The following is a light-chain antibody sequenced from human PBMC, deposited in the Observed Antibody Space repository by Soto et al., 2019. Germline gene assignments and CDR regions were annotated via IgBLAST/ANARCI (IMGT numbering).Light chain of an antibody. J-gene: IGKJ2*01. V-gene: IGKV1-9*01. CDR2: GAS. Sequence: DVQLTQSPSFLSASVGDRVTITCRASQGISNSFAWYRHKPGQAPQLLSFGASTLQGGVPSRFSGSESATECTLTISSLQPEDFATYYCQQLNGYLYTFGQGTRLQTK. CDR3: QQLNGYLYT. CDR1: QGISNS.